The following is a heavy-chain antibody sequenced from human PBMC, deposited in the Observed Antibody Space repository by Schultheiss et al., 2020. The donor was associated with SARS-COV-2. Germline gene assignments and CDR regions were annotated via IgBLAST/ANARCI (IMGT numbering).Heavy chain of an antibody. Sequence: GESLKISCKGSGYSFTSYWIGWVRQMPGKGLEWMGIIYPGDSDTRYSPSFQGQVTISADKSISTAYLQWSSLKASDTAMYYCARLGGHCSSTSCQSYYYGMDVWGQGTTVTVSS. CDR3: ARLGGHCSSTSCQSYYYGMDV. CDR2: IYPGDSDT. J-gene: IGHJ6*02. D-gene: IGHD2-2*01. CDR1: GYSFTSYW. V-gene: IGHV5-51*01.